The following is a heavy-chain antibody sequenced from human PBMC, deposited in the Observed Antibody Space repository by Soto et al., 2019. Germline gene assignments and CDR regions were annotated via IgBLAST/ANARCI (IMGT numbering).Heavy chain of an antibody. D-gene: IGHD6-19*01. CDR2: VYYTGST. Sequence: PSETLSLTCSVSGGSISGSYWSWIRQSPGKGLEWLGYVYYTGSTNYSPSLRSRVSISVDTSKNEFSLRLSSVTAADMAVYFCARSDAVPGAHIDYWGQGTQVTVS. CDR1: GGSISGSY. J-gene: IGHJ4*02. CDR3: ARSDAVPGAHIDY. V-gene: IGHV4-59*01.